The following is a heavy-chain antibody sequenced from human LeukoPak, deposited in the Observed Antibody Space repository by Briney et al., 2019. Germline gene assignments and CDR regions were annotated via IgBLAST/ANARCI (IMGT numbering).Heavy chain of an antibody. D-gene: IGHD3-10*01. Sequence: SETLSLTCTVSGGCISSYYWTWIRRPAGQGLEWIGRISPSGSTNYNPSLNSRVTISLDTSKNQFSLNLSSVTGADTAVYYCARRYYETNGMDVWGEGTTVTISS. CDR1: GGCISSYY. V-gene: IGHV4-4*07. CDR3: ARRYYETNGMDV. CDR2: ISPSGST. J-gene: IGHJ6*04.